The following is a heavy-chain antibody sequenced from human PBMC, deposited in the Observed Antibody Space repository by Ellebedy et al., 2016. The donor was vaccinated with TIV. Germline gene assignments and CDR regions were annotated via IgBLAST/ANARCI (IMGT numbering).Heavy chain of an antibody. V-gene: IGHV3-13*01. CDR1: GFTFSSYD. Sequence: GGSLRLSXAASGFTFSSYDMHWVRQATGKGLEWVSAIGTAGDTYYPGSVKGQFTISRENAKNSLYLQMNSLRAGDTAVYYCARDLYDSNGYPSLIYWGQGTLVTVSS. J-gene: IGHJ4*02. D-gene: IGHD3-22*01. CDR3: ARDLYDSNGYPSLIY. CDR2: IGTAGDT.